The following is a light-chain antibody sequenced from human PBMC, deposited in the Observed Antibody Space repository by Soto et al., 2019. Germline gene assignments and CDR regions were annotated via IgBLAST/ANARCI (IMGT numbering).Light chain of an antibody. CDR2: GAS. CDR3: QQYNKWPKM. V-gene: IGKV3-15*01. J-gene: IGKJ1*01. Sequence: EIVMTQSPATLSVSAGERATLSCRASQSISNNVAWYHQKPGQAPRLLIYGASTRATDIPARFSGSWSGTEFTLPISSLQSEDFVVYYCQQYNKWPKMFGQGTKVDIK. CDR1: QSISNN.